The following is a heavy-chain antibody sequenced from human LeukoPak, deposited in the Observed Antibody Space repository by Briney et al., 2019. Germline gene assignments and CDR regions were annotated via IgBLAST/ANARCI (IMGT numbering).Heavy chain of an antibody. CDR1: GFTFRLYG. J-gene: IGHJ4*02. Sequence: GGSLRLSCAASGFTFRLYGMNWVRQAPGKGLEWASAISGGGETTTYTDSVKGRFTISRDNPKNTVYLQMNSLSAEDTAVYYCAKARAGGYNYGPFDYWGQGTLVTVSS. CDR2: ISGGGETT. CDR3: AKARAGGYNYGPFDY. D-gene: IGHD5-18*01. V-gene: IGHV3-23*01.